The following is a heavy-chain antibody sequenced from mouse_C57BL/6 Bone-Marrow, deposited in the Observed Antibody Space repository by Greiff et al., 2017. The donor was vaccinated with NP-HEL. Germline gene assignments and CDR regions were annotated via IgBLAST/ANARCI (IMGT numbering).Heavy chain of an antibody. J-gene: IGHJ1*03. CDR3: ARIAGMITTRVWYFDV. D-gene: IGHD2-4*01. CDR1: GFSLSTFGMG. Sequence: QVQLKESGPGILQPSQTLSLTCSFSGFSLSTFGMGVGWIRQPSGKGLEWLAHIWWDDDKYYNPALKSRLTISKDTSKNQVFLKIANVDTADTATYYCARIAGMITTRVWYFDVWGTGTTVTVSS. CDR2: IWWDDDK. V-gene: IGHV8-8*01.